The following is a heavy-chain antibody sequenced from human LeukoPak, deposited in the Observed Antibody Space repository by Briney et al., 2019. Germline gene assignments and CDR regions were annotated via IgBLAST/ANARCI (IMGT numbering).Heavy chain of an antibody. Sequence: PGGSLRLSCAASGFTLSSYAMSWVRQAPGKGLQWVSGISSSGGSTYYADSVKGRFTISRDNAKNSLYLQMNSLRAEDTAVYYCARDWKNYFDYWGQGTLVTVSS. CDR3: ARDWKNYFDY. CDR1: GFTLSSYA. V-gene: IGHV3-23*01. J-gene: IGHJ4*02. CDR2: ISSSGGST. D-gene: IGHD1-1*01.